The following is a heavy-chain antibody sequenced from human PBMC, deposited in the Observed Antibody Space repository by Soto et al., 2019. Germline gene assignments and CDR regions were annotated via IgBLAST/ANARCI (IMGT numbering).Heavy chain of an antibody. Sequence: ASVKVSCKASGYTFTSYGISWVRQAPGQGLEWMGWISAYNGNTNYAQKLQGRVTMTTDTSTSTAYMELRSLRSDDTAVYYCARGIREVYYDFWSGYYLEDYWGQGTLVTVSS. D-gene: IGHD3-3*01. CDR1: GYTFTSYG. CDR2: ISAYNGNT. CDR3: ARGIREVYYDFWSGYYLEDY. J-gene: IGHJ4*02. V-gene: IGHV1-18*01.